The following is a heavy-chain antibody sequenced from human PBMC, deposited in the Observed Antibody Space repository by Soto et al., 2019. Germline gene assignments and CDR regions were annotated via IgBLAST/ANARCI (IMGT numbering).Heavy chain of an antibody. D-gene: IGHD6-19*01. V-gene: IGHV3-30*18. Sequence: QVQLVESGGGVVQPGRSLRLSCAASGFTFSSYGMHWVRQAPGKGLEWVAVISYDGSNKYYADSVKGRFTISRDNSKNTLYLQMNSLRAEDTAVYYCAKARSGWYHDYWDQGTLVTVSS. CDR1: GFTFSSYG. J-gene: IGHJ4*02. CDR3: AKARSGWYHDY. CDR2: ISYDGSNK.